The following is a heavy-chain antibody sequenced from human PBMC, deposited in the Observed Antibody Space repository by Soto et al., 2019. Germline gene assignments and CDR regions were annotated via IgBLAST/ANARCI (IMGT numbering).Heavy chain of an antibody. V-gene: IGHV1-46*01. Sequence: ASVEVSCKASGYTFISYYIHWVRQAPGQGLEWMGIINPTGGSTTYAQKFQGRVTMTRDTSSSTVYMELSSLRSEDTAVYYCARRYGIDYWGQGTLVTVS. D-gene: IGHD4-17*01. CDR2: INPTGGST. J-gene: IGHJ4*02. CDR1: GYTFISYY. CDR3: ARRYGIDY.